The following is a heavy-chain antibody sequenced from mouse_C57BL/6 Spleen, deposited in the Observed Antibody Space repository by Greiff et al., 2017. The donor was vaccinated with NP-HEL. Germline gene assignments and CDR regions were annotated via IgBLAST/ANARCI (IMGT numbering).Heavy chain of an antibody. CDR3: ARDAGYGSSSFAY. V-gene: IGHV1-76*01. J-gene: IGHJ3*01. D-gene: IGHD1-1*01. Sequence: QVQLQQSGAELVRPGASVKLSCKASGYTFTDYYINWVKQRPGQGLEWIARIYPGSGNTYYNEKFKGKATLTAEKSSSTAYMQLSSLTSEDSAVYFCARDAGYGSSSFAYWGQGTLVTVSA. CDR1: GYTFTDYY. CDR2: IYPGSGNT.